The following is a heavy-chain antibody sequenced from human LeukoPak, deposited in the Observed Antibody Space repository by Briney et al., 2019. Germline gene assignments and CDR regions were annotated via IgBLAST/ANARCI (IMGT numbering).Heavy chain of an antibody. V-gene: IGHV3-48*04. CDR3: VKDLSYESSGHVLEY. D-gene: IGHD3-22*01. J-gene: IGHJ4*02. CDR2: ISSSVNTI. Sequence: GGSLRLACAASGFTFSTYSMNWVRQAPGKGLEWVSYISSSVNTIYYAASVKGRSTISRDNSTNSLYLRMDSVLRAEISFYYCVKDLSYESSGHVLEYWGQGTLVTVSS. CDR1: GFTFSTYS.